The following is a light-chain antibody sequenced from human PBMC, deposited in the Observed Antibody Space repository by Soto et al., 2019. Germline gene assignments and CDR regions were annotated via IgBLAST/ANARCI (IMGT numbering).Light chain of an antibody. J-gene: IGKJ1*01. CDR1: QGISIW. V-gene: IGKV1-5*01. Sequence: IHMTRSPATLRASLGDRVTITCRASQGISIWLAWYQQKPGKAPKLLIYDASSLERGVTSRFSGSGYRPALRLNITTLPPADSATYSCQQYKSYSQFPQTLGKGTKVDIK. CDR3: QQYKSYSQFPQT. CDR2: DAS.